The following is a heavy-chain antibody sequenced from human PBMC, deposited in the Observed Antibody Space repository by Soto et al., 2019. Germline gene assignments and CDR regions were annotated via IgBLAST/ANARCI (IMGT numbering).Heavy chain of an antibody. Sequence: GGSLRLSCAASGFTFSSYSMNWVRQAPGKGLEWVSSISSSSSYIYYADSVKGRFTISRDNAKNSLYIQMNSLRAEDTAVYYCAREWCSGGSCYSGTFDYWGQGTLVTVSS. CDR3: AREWCSGGSCYSGTFDY. D-gene: IGHD2-15*01. J-gene: IGHJ4*02. V-gene: IGHV3-21*01. CDR2: ISSSSSYI. CDR1: GFTFSSYS.